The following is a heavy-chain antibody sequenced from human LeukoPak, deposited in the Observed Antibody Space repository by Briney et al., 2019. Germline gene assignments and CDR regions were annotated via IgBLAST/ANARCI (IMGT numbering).Heavy chain of an antibody. CDR1: GYTFTSYD. Sequence: EASVKVSCKASGYTFTSYDINWVRQAIGQGLEWMGWMNPNSGNTGYAQKFQGRVTMTRNTSISTAYMELSSLRSEDTAVYYCARGKIYDSSGYYSLGFDPWGQGTLVTVSS. J-gene: IGHJ5*02. D-gene: IGHD3-22*01. V-gene: IGHV1-8*01. CDR2: MNPNSGNT. CDR3: ARGKIYDSSGYYSLGFDP.